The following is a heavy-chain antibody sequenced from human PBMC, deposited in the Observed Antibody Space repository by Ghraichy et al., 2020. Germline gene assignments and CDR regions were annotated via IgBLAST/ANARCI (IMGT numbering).Heavy chain of an antibody. V-gene: IGHV1-18*04. D-gene: IGHD3-3*01. J-gene: IGHJ3*02. Sequence: ASVKVSCKASGYTFTSYGISWVRQAPGQGLEWMGWISAYNGNTNYAQKLQGRVTMTTDTSTSTAYMELRSLRSDDTAVYYCARDRTYYDFWSGGNRDAFDIWGQGTMVTVSS. CDR2: ISAYNGNT. CDR1: GYTFTSYG. CDR3: ARDRTYYDFWSGGNRDAFDI.